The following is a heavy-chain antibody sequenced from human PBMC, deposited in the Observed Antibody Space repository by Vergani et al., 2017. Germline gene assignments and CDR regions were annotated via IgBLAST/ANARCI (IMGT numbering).Heavy chain of an antibody. CDR2: INHRGDT. D-gene: IGHD2-21*02. J-gene: IGHJ4*02. CDR1: GGSLSGYF. CDR3: ATSCSATDCYLGFFLV. Sequence: QAQLQQWGAGLLKPSETLSLTCAVSGGSLSGYFWSWIRQSPGKGLEWIGDINHRGDTKYNPSLKSRVTMSVDTSKNQFSLILPSVTAADTAMYYCATSCSATDCYLGFFLVWGQGTLVTVSS. V-gene: IGHV4-34*01.